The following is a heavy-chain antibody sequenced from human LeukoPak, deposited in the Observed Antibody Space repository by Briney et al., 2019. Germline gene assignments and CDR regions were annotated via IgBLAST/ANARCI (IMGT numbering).Heavy chain of an antibody. Sequence: PSETLSLTCTVSGGSISISSDYWGWIRQPPGKGLEWIGSIYYSGSTNYNPSLKSRVTMSVDTSKNQFSLKLSSATAADTAVYYCARRVSKRSYYLDAWGQGTLVTVSS. D-gene: IGHD1-26*01. V-gene: IGHV4-39*01. CDR3: ARRVSKRSYYLDA. CDR1: GGSISISSDY. CDR2: IYYSGST. J-gene: IGHJ4*02.